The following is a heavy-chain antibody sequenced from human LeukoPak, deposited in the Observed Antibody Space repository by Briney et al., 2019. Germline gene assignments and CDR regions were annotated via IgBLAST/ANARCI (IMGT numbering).Heavy chain of an antibody. D-gene: IGHD3-22*01. CDR2: IYHSGST. CDR3: ARDLTYYYDSSGYGDAFDI. Sequence: SETLSLTCTVSGYSISSGYYWGWIRQPPGKGLEWIGSIYHSGSTYYNPSLKSRVTISVDTSKNQFSLKLSSVTAADTAVYYCARDLTYYYDSSGYGDAFDIWGQGTMVTVSS. J-gene: IGHJ3*02. V-gene: IGHV4-38-2*02. CDR1: GYSISSGYY.